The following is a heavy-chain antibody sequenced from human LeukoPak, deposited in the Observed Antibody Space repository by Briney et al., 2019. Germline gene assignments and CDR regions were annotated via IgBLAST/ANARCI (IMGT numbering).Heavy chain of an antibody. CDR3: ARGYGDYVLDDY. Sequence: ASVTVSCKASGYTFTSYDINWVRQATGQGVEWMGWMNSNSGNTGYAQKVQGRVTITRNTSISTAYMELSSLRSEDTAVYYCARGYGDYVLDDYWGQGTLVTVSS. CDR1: GYTFTSYD. V-gene: IGHV1-8*01. CDR2: MNSNSGNT. D-gene: IGHD4-17*01. J-gene: IGHJ4*02.